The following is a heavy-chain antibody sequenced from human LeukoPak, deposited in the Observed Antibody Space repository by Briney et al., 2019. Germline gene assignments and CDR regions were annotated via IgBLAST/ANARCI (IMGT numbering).Heavy chain of an antibody. CDR2: IYTSGST. D-gene: IGHD5-18*01. CDR3: ARVNPVPVTAMSDYYYYMDV. CDR1: GGSISSYY. Sequence: SETLSLTCTVSGGSISSYYWSWIRQPAGKGLEWIGRIYTSGSTNYNPSLKSRVTISVDKSKNQFSLKLSSVTAADTAVYYCARVNPVPVTAMSDYYYYMDVWGKGTTVTVSS. V-gene: IGHV4-4*07. J-gene: IGHJ6*03.